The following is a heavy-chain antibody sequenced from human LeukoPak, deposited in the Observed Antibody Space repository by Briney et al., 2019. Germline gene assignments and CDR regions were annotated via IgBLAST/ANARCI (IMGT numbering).Heavy chain of an antibody. CDR1: GYTFTKYY. D-gene: IGHD3-16*01. J-gene: IGHJ6*03. Sequence: ASVKVSCKASGYTFTKYYIHWVRQAPGQGLGWMGMINPSDGATTYAQRFQGRVTMTRDMSTTTVYVDLRSLRSEDTAVYFCARWQRGGLSGNLGGLFASYYTYYYMDVWGRGTTVTVSS. CDR3: ARWQRGGLSGNLGGLFASYYTYYYMDV. V-gene: IGHV1-46*01. CDR2: INPSDGAT.